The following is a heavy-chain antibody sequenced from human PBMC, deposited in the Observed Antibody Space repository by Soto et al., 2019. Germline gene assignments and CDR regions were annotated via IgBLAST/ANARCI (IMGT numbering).Heavy chain of an antibody. J-gene: IGHJ4*02. D-gene: IGHD5-12*01. CDR2: IYYSGST. CDR3: ARLMDIVATQDY. CDR1: GGSISGSSYY. Sequence: PSETLSLTCTVSGGSISGSSYYWGWIRQPPGKGLEWIGSIYYSGSTYYNPSLKSRVTISVDTSKNQFSLKLSSVTAADTAVYYCARLMDIVATQDYWGQGTLVNVSS. V-gene: IGHV4-39*01.